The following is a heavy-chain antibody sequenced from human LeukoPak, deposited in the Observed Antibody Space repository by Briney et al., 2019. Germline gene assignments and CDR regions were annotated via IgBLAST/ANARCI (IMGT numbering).Heavy chain of an antibody. D-gene: IGHD2-15*01. CDR3: ARRRASCRPPVD. J-gene: IGHJ4*02. CDR1: GGSISSYY. Sequence: SETLSLTCTVSGGSISSYYWSWIRQPPGKGLEWIGYIYYSGSTNYNPSLKSRVTISVDTSKSQFSLKLSSVTAADTAVYYCARRRASCRPPVDWGQGTLVTASS. CDR2: IYYSGST. V-gene: IGHV4-59*08.